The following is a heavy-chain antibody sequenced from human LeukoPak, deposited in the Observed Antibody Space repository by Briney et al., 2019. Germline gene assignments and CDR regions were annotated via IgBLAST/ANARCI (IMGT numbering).Heavy chain of an antibody. CDR3: ARGSGSYSDAFDI. D-gene: IGHD1-26*01. CDR1: GGSISSGGYS. Sequence: SETLSLTCAVSGGSISSGGYSWSWIRQPPGKGLEWIGYIYHSGSTYCNPSLKSRVTISVDRSKNQFSLKLSSVTAADTAVYYCARGSGSYSDAFDIWGQGTMVTVSS. J-gene: IGHJ3*02. V-gene: IGHV4-30-2*01. CDR2: IYHSGST.